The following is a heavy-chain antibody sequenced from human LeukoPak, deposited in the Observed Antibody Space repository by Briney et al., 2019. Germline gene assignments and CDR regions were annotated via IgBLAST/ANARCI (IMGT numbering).Heavy chain of an antibody. D-gene: IGHD4-23*01. CDR1: GGSISSSSYY. V-gene: IGHV3-11*05. Sequence: LSLTCTVSGGSISSSSYYWGWIRQAPGKGLEWVACISSRGTYTNYADSVKGRFTISRDNTKNSLFLQMESLRAEDTAIYYCARDRWELLGAGHYFDYWGQGALLTVSS. CDR3: ARDRWELLGAGHYFDY. J-gene: IGHJ4*02. CDR2: ISSRGTYT.